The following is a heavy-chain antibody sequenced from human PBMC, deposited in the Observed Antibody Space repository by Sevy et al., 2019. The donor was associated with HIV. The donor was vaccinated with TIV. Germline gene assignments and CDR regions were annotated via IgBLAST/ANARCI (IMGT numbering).Heavy chain of an antibody. J-gene: IGHJ4*02. D-gene: IGHD6-13*01. CDR1: GVTFSNYA. CDR2: IIPMFGTP. Sequence: ASVKVSCKASGVTFSNYAISWVRQAPGQGLEWMGGIIPMFGTPSYAQKFQGRVTITADESTSTAYMELTSLRSEGTAVYYCARDSLYSTNWAFDYWGQGTLVTVSS. CDR3: ARDSLYSTNWAFDY. V-gene: IGHV1-69*13.